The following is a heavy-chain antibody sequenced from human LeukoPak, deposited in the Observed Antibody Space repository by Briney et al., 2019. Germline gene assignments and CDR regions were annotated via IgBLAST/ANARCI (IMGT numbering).Heavy chain of an antibody. Sequence: PSETLSLTCTVSGGSISSSSYYWAWIRQPPGKGLEWIGSMYYSGNTYYNPSLKSRVTISADTSKNQFSMKLSSVTAADTVVYYCGRCSSGSYNWFDPWGQGTLVTVSS. CDR1: GGSISSSSYY. J-gene: IGHJ5*02. D-gene: IGHD1-26*01. V-gene: IGHV4-39*01. CDR2: MYYSGNT. CDR3: GRCSSGSYNWFDP.